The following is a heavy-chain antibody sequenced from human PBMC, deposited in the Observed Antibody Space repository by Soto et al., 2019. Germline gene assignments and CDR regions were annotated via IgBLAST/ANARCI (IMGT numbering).Heavy chain of an antibody. CDR1: GYTFTNYG. V-gene: IGHV1-18*01. CDR2: ISANNGNA. Sequence: ALVKVSCKASGYTFTNYGITWVRQAPGQVLECMGWISANNGNAYDXXKLQGRVXXTTDKATSTAXMELRXLGCDDTAVYYCARDTHDPSRYSGTYYVWFDPXX. D-gene: IGHD1-26*01. J-gene: IGHJ5*02. CDR3: ARDTHDPSRYSGTYYVWFDP.